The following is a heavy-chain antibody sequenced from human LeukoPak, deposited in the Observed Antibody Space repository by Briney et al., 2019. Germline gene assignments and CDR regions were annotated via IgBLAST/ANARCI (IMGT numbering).Heavy chain of an antibody. CDR2: IDAGNGNA. Sequence: ASVKLSCKASVYTYSSYGMHWVRQAPGHRREGMGWIDAGNGNAKYSQKLQRRITITTDPSASTAYMELSSLRSEDTAVYDCARLRYLQRFDPWGQGTMVTVPS. V-gene: IGHV1-3*01. CDR1: VYTYSSYG. CDR3: ARLRYLQRFDP. J-gene: IGHJ5*02. D-gene: IGHD3-9*01.